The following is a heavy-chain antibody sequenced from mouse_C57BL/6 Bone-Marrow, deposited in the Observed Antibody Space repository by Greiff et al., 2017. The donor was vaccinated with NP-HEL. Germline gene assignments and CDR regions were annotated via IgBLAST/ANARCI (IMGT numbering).Heavy chain of an antibody. CDR2: IYPSDSET. CDR1: GYTFTSYW. CDR3: VSHETAKATWFAY. J-gene: IGHJ3*01. D-gene: IGHD3-2*02. V-gene: IGHV1-61*01. Sequence: VQLQQPGAELVRPGSSVKLSCQASGYTFTSYWMDWVKQRPGQGLEWIGNIYPSDSETHYNQKFKDQATLTVDKSSSPAYRQRSSLTSEDSAVYYCVSHETAKATWFAYWGQGTLVTVSA.